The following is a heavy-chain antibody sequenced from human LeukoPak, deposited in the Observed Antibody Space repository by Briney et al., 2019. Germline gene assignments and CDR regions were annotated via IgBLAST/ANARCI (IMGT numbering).Heavy chain of an antibody. Sequence: GGSLRLSCAASGVTFSSYSMNWVRQAPGKGLEWVSYISSGSSTIYYADSVKGRFTISRDNANNSLYLQMNSLRADDTAVYYCARGRGAGRSAFDIWGQGTMVTVSS. CDR3: ARGRGAGRSAFDI. D-gene: IGHD1-14*01. CDR2: ISSGSSTI. CDR1: GVTFSSYS. V-gene: IGHV3-48*04. J-gene: IGHJ3*02.